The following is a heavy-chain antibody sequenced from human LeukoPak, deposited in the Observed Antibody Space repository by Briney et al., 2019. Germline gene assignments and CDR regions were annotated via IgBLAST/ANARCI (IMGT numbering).Heavy chain of an antibody. CDR2: IKLDVSET. CDR1: EFTFSNYW. CDR3: AKDIGEPWRSLQATYYDAFDI. D-gene: IGHD5-24*01. Sequence: GGSLRLSCAASEFTFSNYWMTWVRQAPGKGLEWVANIKLDVSETYYVDSVSGRFTISRDNTKNSLYLQRNSLRTEDPALYYCAKDIGEPWRSLQATYYDAFDISGQGKIVTVSS. J-gene: IGHJ3*02. V-gene: IGHV3-7*03.